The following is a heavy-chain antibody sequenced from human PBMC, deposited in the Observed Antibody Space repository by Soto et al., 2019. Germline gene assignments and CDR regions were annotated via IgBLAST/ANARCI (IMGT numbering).Heavy chain of an antibody. V-gene: IGHV4-39*01. J-gene: IGHJ6*02. CDR3: ARLGAFYSSSWNYYYYGMDV. CDR1: GGSISSSSYY. D-gene: IGHD6-13*01. CDR2: IYYSGST. Sequence: PSETLSLTCTVSGGSISSSSYYGVWIRQPPGKGLEWIGSIYYSGSTYYNPSLKSRVTISVDTSKNQFSLKLSSVTAADTAVYYCARLGAFYSSSWNYYYYGMDVWGQGTTVTVSS.